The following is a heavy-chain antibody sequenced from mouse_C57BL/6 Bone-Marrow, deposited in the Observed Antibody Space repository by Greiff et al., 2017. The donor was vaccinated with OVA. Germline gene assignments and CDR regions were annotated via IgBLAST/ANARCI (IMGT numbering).Heavy chain of an antibody. CDR2: FHPYNDDT. CDR3: ARPGDYDGDWFAY. CDR1: GYTFTTYP. J-gene: IGHJ3*01. D-gene: IGHD2-4*01. Sequence: QVQLQQSGAELVKPGASVKMSCKASGYTFTTYPIVRMKQNHGKSLEWIGNFHPYNDDTKYNEKFKGKATLTVEKSSSTVYLGHSRLTSDDSAVYYGARPGDYDGDWFAYWGQGTLVTVSA. V-gene: IGHV1-47*01.